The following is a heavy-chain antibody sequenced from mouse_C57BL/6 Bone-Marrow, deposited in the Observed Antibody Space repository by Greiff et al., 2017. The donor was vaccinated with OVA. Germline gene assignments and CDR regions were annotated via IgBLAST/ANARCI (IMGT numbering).Heavy chain of an antibody. CDR2: IYPGDGDT. V-gene: IGHV1-82*01. CDR1: GYAFSSSW. D-gene: IGHD2-3*01. CDR3: ARRRWNYCDY. Sequence: QVQLKESGPELVKPGASVKISCKASGYAFSSSWMNWVKQRPGKGLEWIGRIYPGDGDTNYNGKFKGKATLTADKSSSTAYMQLSSLTSEDSAVYFCARRRWNYCDYWGQGTTLTVSS. J-gene: IGHJ2*01.